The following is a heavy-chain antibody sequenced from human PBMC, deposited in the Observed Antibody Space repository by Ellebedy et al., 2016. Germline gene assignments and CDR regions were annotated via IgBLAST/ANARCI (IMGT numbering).Heavy chain of an antibody. CDR3: ARQGERGSYGAIRYFDL. J-gene: IGHJ2*01. CDR2: IYPGDSDT. V-gene: IGHV5-51*01. D-gene: IGHD5-18*01. Sequence: GESLKISXKGSGYSFTSYWIGWVRQMPGKGLEWMGIIYPGDSDTRYSPSFQGQVTISADKSISTAYLQWSSLKASDTAMYYCARQGERGSYGAIRYFDLWGRGTLVTVSS. CDR1: GYSFTSYW.